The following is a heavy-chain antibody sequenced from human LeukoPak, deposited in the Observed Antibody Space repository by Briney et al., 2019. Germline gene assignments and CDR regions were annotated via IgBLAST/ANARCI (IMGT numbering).Heavy chain of an antibody. J-gene: IGHJ4*02. CDR3: ARRGRDGYNSYYFDY. Sequence: SETLSLTCTVSGGSTSSSSYYWGWIRQPPGKGLEWIGSIYYSGSTYYNPSLKSRVTISVDTSKNQFSLKLSSVTAADTAVYYCARRGRDGYNSYYFDYWGQGTLVTVSS. CDR1: GGSTSSSSYY. V-gene: IGHV4-39*01. D-gene: IGHD5-24*01. CDR2: IYYSGST.